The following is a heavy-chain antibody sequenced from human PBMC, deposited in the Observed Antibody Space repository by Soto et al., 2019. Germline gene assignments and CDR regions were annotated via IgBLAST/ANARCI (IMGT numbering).Heavy chain of an antibody. J-gene: IGHJ3*02. V-gene: IGHV4-59*01. D-gene: IGHD6-19*01. CDR1: GGSISSYY. Sequence: SETLSLTCTVSGGSISSYYWSWIRQPPGKGLEWIGYIYYSGSTNYNPSLKSRVTISVDTSKNQFSLKLSSVTAADTAVYYCARVVGDSSGWYAFDIWGQGTMVTVSS. CDR2: IYYSGST. CDR3: ARVVGDSSGWYAFDI.